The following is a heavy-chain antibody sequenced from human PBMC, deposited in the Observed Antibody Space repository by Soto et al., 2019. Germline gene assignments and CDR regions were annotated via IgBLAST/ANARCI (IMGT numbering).Heavy chain of an antibody. J-gene: IGHJ4*02. CDR2: IWNDGSNK. Sequence: QVQLVESGGGVVQPGRSLRLSCAASGFTFSSYGMHWVRQAPGKGLEWVAVIWNDGSNKYYADSVKGRFTISRDNSKNTLYLQMNGLRAEATAVYYCAITFARRGIFDYGGQGTLVTVCS. V-gene: IGHV3-33*01. CDR3: AITFARRGIFDY. D-gene: IGHD3-10*01. CDR1: GFTFSSYG.